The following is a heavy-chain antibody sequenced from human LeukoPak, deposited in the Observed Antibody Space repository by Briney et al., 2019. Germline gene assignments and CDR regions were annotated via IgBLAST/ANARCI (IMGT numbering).Heavy chain of an antibody. CDR3: ARGSRFWSGYPFDF. CDR2: IRYDGSNK. J-gene: IGHJ4*02. CDR1: GFTFSSYG. V-gene: IGHV3-30*02. D-gene: IGHD3-3*01. Sequence: PGGSLRLSCAASGFTFSSYGMHWVRQAPGKGLEWVAFIRYDGSNKYYADSVKGRFTISRDTSENTLYLQMNSLRVEDTAVYYCARGSRFWSGYPFDFWGQGTLVSVSS.